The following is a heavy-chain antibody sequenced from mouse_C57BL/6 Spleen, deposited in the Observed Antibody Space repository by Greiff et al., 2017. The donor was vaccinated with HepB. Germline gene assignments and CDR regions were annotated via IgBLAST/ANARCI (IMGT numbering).Heavy chain of an antibody. Sequence: EVQRVESEGGLVQPGSSMKLSCTASGFTFSDYYMAWVRQVPEKGLEWVANINYDGSSTYYLDSLKSRFIISRDNAKNILYLQMSSLKSEDTATYYCARDNRQLYFDYWGQGTTLTVSS. V-gene: IGHV5-16*01. CDR3: ARDNRQLYFDY. D-gene: IGHD3-2*01. J-gene: IGHJ2*01. CDR2: INYDGSST. CDR1: GFTFSDYY.